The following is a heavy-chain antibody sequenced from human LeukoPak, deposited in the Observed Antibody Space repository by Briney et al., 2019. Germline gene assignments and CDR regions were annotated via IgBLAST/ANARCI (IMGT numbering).Heavy chain of an antibody. CDR2: ISWNNGNI. V-gene: IGHV3-9*01. D-gene: IGHD3/OR15-3a*01. CDR3: AKGARFWTNYPNCFDP. CDR1: GFTFDDYA. Sequence: PGRSLRLSCAASGFTFDDYAMHWVRQAPGKGLEWVSGISWNNGNIGYADSVKGRFTISRDNAKNSLYLQMNSLRVEDAALYYCAKGARFWTNYPNCFDPWGQGALVTVPS. J-gene: IGHJ5*02.